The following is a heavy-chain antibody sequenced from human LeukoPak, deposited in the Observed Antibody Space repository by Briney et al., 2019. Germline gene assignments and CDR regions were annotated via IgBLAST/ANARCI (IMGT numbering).Heavy chain of an antibody. V-gene: IGHV4-39*07. CDR1: GGSISSSSYY. CDR2: IYYSGST. J-gene: IGHJ4*02. D-gene: IGHD2-15*01. Sequence: SETLSLTCTVSGGSISSSSYYWGWIRQPPGKGLEWIGSIYYSGSTYYDPSLKSRVTISVDTSKNQFSLKLSSVTAADTAVYYCAREEVVLIHAHDYWGQGTLVTVSS. CDR3: AREEVVLIHAHDY.